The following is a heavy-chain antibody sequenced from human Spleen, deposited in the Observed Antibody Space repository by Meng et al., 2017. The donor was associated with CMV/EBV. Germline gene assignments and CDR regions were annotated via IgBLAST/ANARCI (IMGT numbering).Heavy chain of an antibody. CDR3: AKDAERIQLWSFPTISDY. J-gene: IGHJ4*02. V-gene: IGHV3-33*06. CDR2: IWYDGSNI. CDR1: GFTFSNYA. Sequence: GGSLRLSCAASGFTFSNYAMHWVRQAPGKGLEWVAVIWYDGSNIYYADTVKGRFTISRDNSTNTLYLQMNSLGAEDTAVYYCAKDAERIQLWSFPTISDYWGQGTLVTVSS. D-gene: IGHD5-18*01.